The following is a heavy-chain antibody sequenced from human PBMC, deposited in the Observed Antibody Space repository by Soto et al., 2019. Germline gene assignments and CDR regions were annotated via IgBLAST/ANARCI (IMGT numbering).Heavy chain of an antibody. Sequence: ASVQVSWQEGGYTFTSYYMHWVRQAPGQGLEWMGIINPSGGSTSYAQKFQGRVTMTRDTSTSTVYMELSSLRAEDTAVYYCARVRSAAGSGTGFFFDYWGQGTLVTVSS. CDR3: ARVRSAAGSGTGFFFDY. D-gene: IGHD6-13*01. V-gene: IGHV1-46*01. CDR1: GYTFTSYY. J-gene: IGHJ4*02. CDR2: INPSGGST.